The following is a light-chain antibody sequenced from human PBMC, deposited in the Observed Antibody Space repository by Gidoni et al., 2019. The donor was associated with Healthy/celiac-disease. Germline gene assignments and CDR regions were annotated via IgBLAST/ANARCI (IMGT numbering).Light chain of an antibody. V-gene: IGLV2-14*03. J-gene: IGLJ1*01. Sequence: QSALPQPASVSGSPRQSITISCTGTSSDVGGYNYVSWYQQHPGKAPKLMIYDVSNRPSGVSNRFSGSKSGNTASLTISGLQAEDEADYYCSSYTSSSTLGVFGTGTKVTVL. CDR2: DVS. CDR1: SSDVGGYNY. CDR3: SSYTSSSTLGV.